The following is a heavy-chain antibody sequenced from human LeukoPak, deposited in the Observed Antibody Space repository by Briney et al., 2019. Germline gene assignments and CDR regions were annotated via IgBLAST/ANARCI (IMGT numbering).Heavy chain of an antibody. D-gene: IGHD6-13*01. CDR3: ARDRGSGGAYSSSWYKRTSPDDHYYYYGMDV. CDR2: INPNSGGT. Sequence: ASVKVSCKASGYTSTGYYMHWVRQAPGQGLEWMGWINPNSGGTNYAQKFQGRVTMTRDTSISTAYMELSRLRSDDTAVYYCARDRGSGGAYSSSWYKRTSPDDHYYYYGMDVWGQGTTVTVSS. CDR1: GYTSTGYY. V-gene: IGHV1-2*02. J-gene: IGHJ6*02.